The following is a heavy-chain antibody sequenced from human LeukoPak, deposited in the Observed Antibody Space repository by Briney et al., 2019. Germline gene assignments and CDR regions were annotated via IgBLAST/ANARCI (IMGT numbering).Heavy chain of an antibody. J-gene: IGHJ4*02. Sequence: ASVKVSCKASGYSSTTYATHWVRQAPGQRLEWMGWINPDKGDTKYSQNFQGRITVTRGTSASTTYMELSSLVSEDTAVYYCARRLKGSYGNLFDYWGQGTLVTVSS. CDR2: INPDKGDT. CDR1: GYSSTTYA. CDR3: ARRLKGSYGNLFDY. V-gene: IGHV1-3*01. D-gene: IGHD4-17*01.